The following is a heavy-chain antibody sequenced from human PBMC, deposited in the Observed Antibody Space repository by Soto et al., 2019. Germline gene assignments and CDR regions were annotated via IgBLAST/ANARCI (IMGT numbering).Heavy chain of an antibody. V-gene: IGHV1-69*12. D-gene: IGHD2-2*01. CDR1: GGTFSSYA. CDR3: ARHVPAAGYYSGMDV. Sequence: QVQLVQSGAEVKKPGSSVKVSCKASGGTFSSYAISWVRQAPGQGLEWMGGIIPIFGTANYAQKLQGRATITADEPTTTAYMALTSLRSADTAVYYCARHVPAAGYYSGMDVWGQGTTVTVSS. CDR2: IIPIFGTA. J-gene: IGHJ6*02.